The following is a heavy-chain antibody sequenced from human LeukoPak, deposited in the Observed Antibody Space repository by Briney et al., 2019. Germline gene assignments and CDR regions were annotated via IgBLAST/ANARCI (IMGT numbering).Heavy chain of an antibody. Sequence: KPSETLSLTCTVSGGSISSSSYSWGWIRQPPGKGLEWIGTIYYSGSTYYNPSLKSRVTISVDTSKNQFSLKLSSVTAADTAVYYCARHPAGYSSRWVPYWYFDLWGRGTLVTVSS. V-gene: IGHV4-39*01. CDR1: GGSISSSSYS. CDR3: ARHPAGYSSRWVPYWYFDL. CDR2: IYYSGST. J-gene: IGHJ2*01. D-gene: IGHD6-13*01.